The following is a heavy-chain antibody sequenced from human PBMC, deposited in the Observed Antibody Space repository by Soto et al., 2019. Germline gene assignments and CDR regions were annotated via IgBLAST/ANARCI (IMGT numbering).Heavy chain of an antibody. CDR2: INPSGGST. V-gene: IGHV1-46*01. CDR1: GYTFTSYY. J-gene: IGHJ3*02. CDR3: AITTTRGTPQYAFDI. Sequence: ASVKVSCKASGYTFTSYYMHWVRQAPGQGLEWMGIINPSGGSTSYAQKFQGRVTMTRDTSTSTVYMELSSLRSEDTAVYYCAITTTRGTPQYAFDIWGQGTMVTVSS. D-gene: IGHD1-7*01.